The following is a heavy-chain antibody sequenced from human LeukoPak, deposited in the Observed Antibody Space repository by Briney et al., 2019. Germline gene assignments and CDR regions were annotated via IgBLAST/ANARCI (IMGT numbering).Heavy chain of an antibody. CDR1: GGSISSSSYY. J-gene: IGHJ5*02. Sequence: SETLSLTCTVSGGSISSSSYYWGWIRQPPGKGLEWIGSIYYSGSTYYNPSLKSRVTISVDTSKNQFSLKLSSVTAADTAVYYCARPRGLTGGWFDPWGQGTLATVSS. V-gene: IGHV4-39*01. CDR2: IYYSGST. CDR3: ARPRGLTGGWFDP. D-gene: IGHD5-12*01.